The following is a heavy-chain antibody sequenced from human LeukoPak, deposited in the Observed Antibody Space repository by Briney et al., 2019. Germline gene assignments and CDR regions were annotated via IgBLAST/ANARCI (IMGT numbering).Heavy chain of an antibody. Sequence: GGSLRLSCAASGFTFRDSYMTWIRQAPGNGLEWVAYISVSGTSLYYPDSLKGRFVISRDNAKNLLYLQVNSLRVEDTAVYYCARRRGNSGYDTHFDFWGRRTLVTVFS. J-gene: IGHJ4*02. D-gene: IGHD5-12*01. CDR2: ISVSGTSL. V-gene: IGHV3-11*01. CDR3: ARRRGNSGYDTHFDF. CDR1: GFTFRDSY.